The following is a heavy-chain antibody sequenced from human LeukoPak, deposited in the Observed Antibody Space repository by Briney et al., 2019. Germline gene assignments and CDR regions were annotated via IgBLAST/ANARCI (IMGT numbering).Heavy chain of an antibody. CDR1: GGTFSSYA. CDR3: AREGYDFWSGYYTGFDY. J-gene: IGHJ4*02. Sequence: ASVKVSCKASGGTFSSYAISWVRQAPGQGLEWMGGFIPIFDTANYSQKFQGRVTITTDESTSTAYMELTSLRSEDTAVYYCAREGYDFWSGYYTGFDYWGQGTLVTVSS. CDR2: FIPIFDTA. D-gene: IGHD3-3*01. V-gene: IGHV1-69*05.